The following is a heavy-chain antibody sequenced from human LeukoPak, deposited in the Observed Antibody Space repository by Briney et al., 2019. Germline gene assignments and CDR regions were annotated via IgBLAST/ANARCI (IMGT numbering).Heavy chain of an antibody. CDR1: GFTFSSYA. Sequence: PGGSLRLSCAASGFTFSSYAMHWVRQAPGKGLEWVAVISYDGSNKYYADSVKGRFTISRDNSKNTPYLQMNSLRAEDTAVYYCAKSCSDGICSSVPYDWFDPWGQGTLVTVSS. J-gene: IGHJ5*02. CDR3: AKSCSDGICSSVPYDWFDP. CDR2: ISYDGSNK. D-gene: IGHD2-15*01. V-gene: IGHV3-30-3*02.